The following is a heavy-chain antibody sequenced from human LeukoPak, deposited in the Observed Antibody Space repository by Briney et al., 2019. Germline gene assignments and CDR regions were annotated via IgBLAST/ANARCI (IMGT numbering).Heavy chain of an antibody. CDR3: ARPLGLNWFDP. V-gene: IGHV3-30*01. CDR2: ISYDGSNK. CDR1: GFTFSSYA. Sequence: GWSPRLSCAASGFTFSSYAMHWVRQAPGKGLEWVAVISYDGSNKYYADSVKGRFTISRDNSKNTLYLQMNSLRAEDTAVYYCARPLGLNWFDPWGQGTLVTVSS. J-gene: IGHJ5*02.